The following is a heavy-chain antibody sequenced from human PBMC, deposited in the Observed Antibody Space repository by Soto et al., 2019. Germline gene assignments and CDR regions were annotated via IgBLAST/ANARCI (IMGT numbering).Heavy chain of an antibody. CDR3: AKVTKPTTRGVFDI. V-gene: IGHV3-30*18. Sequence: PXGSLSLSCAFSVCTFSSNGLRGVRHAPGKWLEWVVVISYDGSNKYYADSVKGRFTISRDNSKNTLYLQMNSLRAEDTAVYYCAKVTKPTTRGVFDIRGQETRV. CDR1: VCTFSSNG. J-gene: IGHJ3*02. CDR2: ISYDGSNK. D-gene: IGHD1-1*01.